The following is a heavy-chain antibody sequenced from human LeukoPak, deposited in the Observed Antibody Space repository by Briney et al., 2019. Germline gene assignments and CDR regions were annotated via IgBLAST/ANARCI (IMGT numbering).Heavy chain of an antibody. Sequence: GGSLRLSCAASGFTFDNYGMSWVRQAPGKGLEWVSGINWNGGCTGYADFVKGRFTISRDNAKNSLYLQMNSLRAEDTALYYCASDGDSSGYYMSAWGQGTLVTVSS. CDR2: INWNGGCT. CDR1: GFTFDNYG. D-gene: IGHD3-22*01. V-gene: IGHV3-20*04. CDR3: ASDGDSSGYYMSA. J-gene: IGHJ5*02.